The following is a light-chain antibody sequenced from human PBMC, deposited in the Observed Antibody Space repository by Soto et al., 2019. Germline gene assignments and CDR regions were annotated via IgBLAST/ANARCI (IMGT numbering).Light chain of an antibody. J-gene: IGKJ3*01. V-gene: IGKV3-20*01. CDR1: QSLSSSY. Sequence: EVVLTQSPGTLSLSPGERATLSCRASQSLSSSYVAWHQQKPGQAPRLLIYSASSRATGIPDRFSGSGSGTVFILTSSRLEPEDFAVYYCQQYVNSPFTFGPGTKVDIK. CDR2: SAS. CDR3: QQYVNSPFT.